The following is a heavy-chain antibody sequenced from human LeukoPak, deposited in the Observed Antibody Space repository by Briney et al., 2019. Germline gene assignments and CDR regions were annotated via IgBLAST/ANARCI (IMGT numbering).Heavy chain of an antibody. V-gene: IGHV4-34*01. Sequence: SETLSLTCAVYGGSFSGYYWSWIRQPPGKGLEGNGEINHSGSTNYNPSLKSRVTISVDTSKNQFSLKLSSVTAADTAVYYCARAQGGQLVPADAFDIWGQGTMVTVSS. CDR2: INHSGST. D-gene: IGHD6-13*01. J-gene: IGHJ3*02. CDR1: GGSFSGYY. CDR3: ARAQGGQLVPADAFDI.